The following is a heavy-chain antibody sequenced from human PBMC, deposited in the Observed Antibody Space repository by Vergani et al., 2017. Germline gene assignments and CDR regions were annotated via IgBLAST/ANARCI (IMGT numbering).Heavy chain of an antibody. J-gene: IGHJ3*02. Sequence: EVQLVESGGGLVKPGGSLRLSCAASGFTFSNAWMSWVRQAPGKGLEWVGRIKSKTDGGTTDYAAPVKGRFTISRDDSKNTLYLQMNSLKTEDTAVYYCTTGLATYYXFWSGYRRSDAFDIWGQGTMVTVSS. CDR3: TTGLATYYXFWSGYRRSDAFDI. CDR2: IKSKTDGGTT. D-gene: IGHD3-3*01. CDR1: GFTFSNAW. V-gene: IGHV3-15*01.